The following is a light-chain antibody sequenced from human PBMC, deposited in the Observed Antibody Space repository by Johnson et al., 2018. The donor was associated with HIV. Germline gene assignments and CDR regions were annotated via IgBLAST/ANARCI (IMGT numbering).Light chain of an antibody. V-gene: IGLV1-51*01. J-gene: IGLJ1*01. CDR3: GTWDTSLRVGF. CDR2: DNN. Sequence: QAVLTQPPSVSAAPGQKVTISCSGSSSNIGNNYVSWYQQIPGRAPKLLIYDNNKRPSGIPDRFSGSKSGTSATLGITGLQTGDEADYYCGTWDTSLRVGFFGTWTKVTVL. CDR1: SSNIGNNY.